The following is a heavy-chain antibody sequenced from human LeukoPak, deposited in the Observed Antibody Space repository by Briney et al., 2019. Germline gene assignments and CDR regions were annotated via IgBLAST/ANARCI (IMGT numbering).Heavy chain of an antibody. J-gene: IGHJ2*01. V-gene: IGHV6-1*01. CDR2: TYYRSKWYN. CDR1: GDSVSSNSAA. Sequence: SQTLSLTCAISGDSVSSNSAAWNWIRQSPSRGLEWLGRTYYRSKWYNDYAVSVKSRTTINPDTSKNQFSLQLNSVTPEDTAVYYCAREWGLVGATTDWYFDLWGRGTLVTVSS. D-gene: IGHD1-26*01. CDR3: AREWGLVGATTDWYFDL.